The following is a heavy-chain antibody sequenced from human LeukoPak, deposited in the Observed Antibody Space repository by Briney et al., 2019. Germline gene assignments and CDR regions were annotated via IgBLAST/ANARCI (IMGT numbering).Heavy chain of an antibody. J-gene: IGHJ3*02. D-gene: IGHD3-10*01. CDR2: IIPILGIA. Sequence: SVKVSCKASGGTFSSYTVSWVRQAPGQGLEWMGRIIPILGIANYAQKFQGRVTITADKSTSTAYMELSSLRSEDTAVYYCASAVIKAEAFDIWGQGTMVTVSS. CDR3: ASAVIKAEAFDI. V-gene: IGHV1-69*02. CDR1: GGTFSSYT.